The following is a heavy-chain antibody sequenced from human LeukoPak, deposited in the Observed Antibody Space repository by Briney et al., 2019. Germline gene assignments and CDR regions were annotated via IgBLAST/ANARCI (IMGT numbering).Heavy chain of an antibody. CDR1: GGSFSGYY. CDR3: ARGCPSQRRYYDILTGYHTYNWFDP. D-gene: IGHD3-9*01. V-gene: IGHV4-34*01. Sequence: SETLSLTCAVYGGSFSGYYWSWIRQPPGKGLEWIGEINHSGSTNYNPSLKSRVTISVDTSKNQFSLKLSSVTAADTAVYYCARGCPSQRRYYDILTGYHTYNWFDPWGQGTLVTVSS. J-gene: IGHJ5*02. CDR2: INHSGST.